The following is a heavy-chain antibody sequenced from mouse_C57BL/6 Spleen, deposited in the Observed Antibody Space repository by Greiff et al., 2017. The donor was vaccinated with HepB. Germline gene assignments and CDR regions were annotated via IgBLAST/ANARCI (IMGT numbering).Heavy chain of an antibody. D-gene: IGHD2-4*01. Sequence: QVQLQQSGAELVRPGASVKLSCKASGYTFTDYYINWVKQRPGQGLEWIARIYPGSGNTYYNEKFKGKATLTAEKSSSTAYMQLSSLTSEDSAVYFCARYSDYDDEGFAYWGQGTLVTVSA. J-gene: IGHJ3*01. V-gene: IGHV1-76*01. CDR3: ARYSDYDDEGFAY. CDR1: GYTFTDYY. CDR2: IYPGSGNT.